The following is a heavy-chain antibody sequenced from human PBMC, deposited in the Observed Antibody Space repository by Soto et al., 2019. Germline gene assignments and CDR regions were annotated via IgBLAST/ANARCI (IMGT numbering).Heavy chain of an antibody. CDR2: IKQDGSEK. D-gene: IGHD3-10*01. Sequence: PGGSLRLSCGASGFTFSSYWMSWGRQAPGKGLEWVANIKQDGSEKYYVDSVKGRFTISRDNAKNSLYLQMNSLRAEDTAVYYCARRHYYGSGSYLYWGQGTLVTVSS. CDR3: ARRHYYGSGSYLY. V-gene: IGHV3-7*01. CDR1: GFTFSSYW. J-gene: IGHJ4*02.